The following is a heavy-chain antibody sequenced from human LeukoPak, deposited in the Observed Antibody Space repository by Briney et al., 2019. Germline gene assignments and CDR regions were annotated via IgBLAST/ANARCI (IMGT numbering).Heavy chain of an antibody. V-gene: IGHV4-34*01. CDR1: GGSFSGYY. CDR3: ASLAAAGTLGSWFDP. Sequence: SETLSLTCAVYGGSFSGYYWSWIRQPPGKGLEWIGEINHSGSTNYNPSLKSRVTISVDTSKNQFSLKLSSVTAADTAVYYCASLAAAGTLGSWFDPWGQGTLVTVSS. D-gene: IGHD6-13*01. CDR2: INHSGST. J-gene: IGHJ5*02.